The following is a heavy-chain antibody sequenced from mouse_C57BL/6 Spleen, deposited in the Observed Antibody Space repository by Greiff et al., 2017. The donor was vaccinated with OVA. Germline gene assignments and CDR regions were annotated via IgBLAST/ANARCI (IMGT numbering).Heavy chain of an antibody. CDR1: GYTFTSYW. CDR3: AREAITTVVATDYYAMDY. CDR2: INPSSGYT. Sequence: VQLQQSGAELAKPGASVKLSCKASGYTFTSYWMHWVKQRPGQGLEWIGYINPSSGYTKYNQKFKDKATLTADKSSSTAYMRLSSLTYEDSAVYYCAREAITTVVATDYYAMDYWGQGTSVTVSS. J-gene: IGHJ4*01. V-gene: IGHV1-7*01. D-gene: IGHD1-1*01.